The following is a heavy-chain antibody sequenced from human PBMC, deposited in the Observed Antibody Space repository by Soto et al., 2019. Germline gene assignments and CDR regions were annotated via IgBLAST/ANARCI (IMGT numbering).Heavy chain of an antibody. J-gene: IGHJ4*02. D-gene: IGHD6-19*01. CDR2: ISAYNGNT. Sequence: QVQLVQSGAEVKKPGASVKVSCKASGYTFTSYGISWVRQAPGQGLEWMGWISAYNGNTNYAQKLQGRVTMTTDTSTSRADMELRSLRSDDTAVYCCARDHRISEFVYWGQGTLVTVSS. CDR1: GYTFTSYG. V-gene: IGHV1-18*01. CDR3: ARDHRISEFVY.